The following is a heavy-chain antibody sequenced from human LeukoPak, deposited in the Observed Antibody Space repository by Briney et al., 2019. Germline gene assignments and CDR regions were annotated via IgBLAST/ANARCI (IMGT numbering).Heavy chain of an antibody. V-gene: IGHV1-69*05. CDR1: GGTFSSYA. D-gene: IGHD5-24*01. CDR2: IITIFGTA. Sequence: SVKVSCKASGGTFSSYATSWVRQAPGQGLEWMGGIITIFGTANYAQKFQGRVTITTDESTSTAYMELSSLRSEDTAVYYCARKAPGDGYNSKSGDHFDYWGQGTLVTVSS. J-gene: IGHJ4*02. CDR3: ARKAPGDGYNSKSGDHFDY.